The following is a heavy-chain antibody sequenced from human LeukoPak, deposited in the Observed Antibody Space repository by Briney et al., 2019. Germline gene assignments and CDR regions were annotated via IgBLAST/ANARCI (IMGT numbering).Heavy chain of an antibody. D-gene: IGHD3-22*01. J-gene: IGHJ4*02. CDR1: GFTFSNYR. CDR3: ARARDNYDNSGFSALEY. Sequence: GGSLRLSCAASGFTFSNYRMIWVRQAPGKGLEWVSSISSSGGYIFYADSVKGRFTISRDNSMNTLYLQMNSLRGEDTALYYCARARDNYDNSGFSALEYWGQGTLVTVSS. CDR2: ISSSGGYI. V-gene: IGHV3-21*01.